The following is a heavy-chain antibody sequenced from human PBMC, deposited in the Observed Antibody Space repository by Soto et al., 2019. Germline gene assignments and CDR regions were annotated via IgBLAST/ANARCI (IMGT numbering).Heavy chain of an antibody. CDR1: GGSISSYY. Sequence: SETLSLTCTVSGGSISSYYWSWIRQPPGKGLEWIGYIYYSGSTNYNPSLKSRVTISVDTSKNQFSLKLSSVTAADTAVYYCAGGLAGYSYGYFDYYYGMDVWGQGTTVTVSS. CDR3: AGGLAGYSYGYFDYYYGMDV. CDR2: IYYSGST. D-gene: IGHD5-18*01. V-gene: IGHV4-59*01. J-gene: IGHJ6*02.